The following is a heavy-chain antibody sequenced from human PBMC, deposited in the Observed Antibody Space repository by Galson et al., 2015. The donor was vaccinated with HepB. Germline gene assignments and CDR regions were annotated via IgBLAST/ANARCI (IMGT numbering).Heavy chain of an antibody. J-gene: IGHJ2*01. CDR2: ISSSSSYI. CDR3: ASARITMVRGVIGYTQGCFDL. Sequence: SLRLSCAASGFTFDDYAMHWVRQAPGKGLEWVSSISSSSSYIYYADSVKGRFTISRDNAKNSLYLQMNSLRAEDTAVYYCASARITMVRGVIGYTQGCFDLWGRGTLVTVSS. D-gene: IGHD3-10*01. V-gene: IGHV3-21*04. CDR1: GFTFDDYA.